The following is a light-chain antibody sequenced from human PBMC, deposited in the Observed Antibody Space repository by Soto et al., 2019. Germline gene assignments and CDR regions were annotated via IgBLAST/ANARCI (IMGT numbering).Light chain of an antibody. V-gene: IGKV3-20*01. CDR3: QQYNSWLWT. Sequence: EIVLTQSPGTLSLSPGERATLSCRASQTLSNSFIAWYQQKPGQAPRLLIYDTSSRATGVPDRYSASGSGTDFTLTISSLQSEDSAVYYCQQYNSWLWTFGQGTKVDIK. J-gene: IGKJ1*01. CDR2: DTS. CDR1: QTLSNSF.